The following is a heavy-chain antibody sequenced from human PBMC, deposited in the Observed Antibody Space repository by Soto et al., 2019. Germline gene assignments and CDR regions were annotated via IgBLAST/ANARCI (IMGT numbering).Heavy chain of an antibody. CDR3: TRHPTPGYCSGGSCPTGVYGMDV. D-gene: IGHD2-15*01. J-gene: IGHJ6*02. Sequence: EVQLVESGGGLVQPGGSLKLSCAASGLTFSGSAMHWVLQASGKGLEWVGRIRSKANSYATAYAASVKGRITISRDDSKNTAYLQMNSLKTEDTAVYYCTRHPTPGYCSGGSCPTGVYGMDVWGQGTTVTVSS. CDR1: GLTFSGSA. V-gene: IGHV3-73*02. CDR2: IRSKANSYAT.